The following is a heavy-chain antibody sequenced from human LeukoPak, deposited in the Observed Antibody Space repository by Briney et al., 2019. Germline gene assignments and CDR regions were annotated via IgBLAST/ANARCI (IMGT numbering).Heavy chain of an antibody. Sequence: HGGSLRLSCAASGFTFITHDMSWVRQTPGKGLEWVSGISGSHAGRLGTTYYADSVQGRFTISRDNSNNALYLQMHSLRAEDTAMYFCAKGGYFSFDMWGQGTKVTVSS. J-gene: IGHJ3*02. D-gene: IGHD2-2*03. CDR3: AKGGYFSFDM. CDR1: GFTFITHD. CDR2: ISGSHAGRLGTT. V-gene: IGHV3-23*01.